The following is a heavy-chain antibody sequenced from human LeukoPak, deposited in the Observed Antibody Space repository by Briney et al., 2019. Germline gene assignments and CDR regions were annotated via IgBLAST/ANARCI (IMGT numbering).Heavy chain of an antibody. CDR2: INGDGSST. CDR1: GFSFSSYW. D-gene: IGHD1-1*01. Sequence: GGSLRLSCAASGFSFSSYWMHWVRQAPGKGLVWVSRINGDGSSTRYADSVKGRFTISRDNAKNTLYLQMNSLRAEDTAVYYCARGGLNALEAFDIWGQGTLVSVCS. J-gene: IGHJ3*02. V-gene: IGHV3-74*01. CDR3: ARGGLNALEAFDI.